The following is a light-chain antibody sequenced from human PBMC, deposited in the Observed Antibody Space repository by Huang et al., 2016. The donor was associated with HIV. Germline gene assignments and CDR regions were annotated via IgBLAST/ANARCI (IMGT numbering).Light chain of an antibody. Sequence: EVVLTQSPGTLSVSPGERANLSCRASQSVSTNLAWYQCKPGQAPRLLIFSASTRATDILARFSGSGSGTDFTLTISSLESEDFAVYYCQQYDNWPPLTFGGGTRVDIK. CDR2: SAS. V-gene: IGKV3-15*01. J-gene: IGKJ4*01. CDR3: QQYDNWPPLT. CDR1: QSVSTN.